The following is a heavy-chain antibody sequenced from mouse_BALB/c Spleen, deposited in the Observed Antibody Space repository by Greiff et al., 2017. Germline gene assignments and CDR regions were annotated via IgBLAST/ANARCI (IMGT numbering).Heavy chain of an antibody. CDR2: IDPANGNT. D-gene: IGHD1-2*01. Sequence: VQLKQSGAELVKPGASVKLSCTASGFNIKDTYMHWVKQRPEQGLEWIGRIDPANGNTKYDPKFQGKATITADTSSNTAYLQLSSLTSEDTDVYYCARSVHDYGYGSFSYWGQGTLVTVSA. V-gene: IGHV14-3*02. CDR3: ARSVHDYGYGSFSY. J-gene: IGHJ3*01. CDR1: GFNIKDTY.